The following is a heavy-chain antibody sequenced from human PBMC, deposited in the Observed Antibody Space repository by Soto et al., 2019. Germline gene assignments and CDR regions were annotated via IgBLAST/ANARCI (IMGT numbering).Heavy chain of an antibody. J-gene: IGHJ6*02. D-gene: IGHD1-20*01. Sequence: QVQLVESGGGVVQPGRSLRLSCAASGFTFSSYAMHWVRQAPGKGLEWVAVISYDGSNKYYADSVKGRFTISRDNSKNTLYLQMNSLRAEDTAVYYCARDISGDNRVPRGMDVWGQGTTVTVSS. CDR1: GFTFSSYA. CDR3: ARDISGDNRVPRGMDV. CDR2: ISYDGSNK. V-gene: IGHV3-30-3*01.